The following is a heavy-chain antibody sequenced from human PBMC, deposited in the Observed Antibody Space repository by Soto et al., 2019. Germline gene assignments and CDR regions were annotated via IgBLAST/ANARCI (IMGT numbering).Heavy chain of an antibody. D-gene: IGHD2-2*01. CDR2: IIPIFGTA. J-gene: IGHJ5*02. CDR3: ARAYASNKYWFDP. V-gene: IGHV1-69*01. Sequence: QVQLVQSGAEVKKPGSSVKVSCKASGGTFSSYIISWVRQAPGQGLEWMGGIIPIFGTADYAQKFQGRVTITADESTKTAYMERSSLTSEDTAVYYCARAYASNKYWFDPWGQGTLVTVSS. CDR1: GGTFSSYI.